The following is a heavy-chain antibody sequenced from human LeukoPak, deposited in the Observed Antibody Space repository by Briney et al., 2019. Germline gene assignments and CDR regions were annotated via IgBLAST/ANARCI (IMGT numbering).Heavy chain of an antibody. J-gene: IGHJ4*02. CDR2: KRYDGSNK. CDR1: GFTFSSYG. V-gene: IGHV3-30*02. CDR3: AKDHYEDRARYYDSSGYYRGDYFDY. Sequence: PGGPLRLSCAASGFTFSSYGMHWVRQAPGKGLERVAFKRYDGSNKYYADSVKGRFTISRDNSKDTLYLQMNSLRAEDTAMYYCAKDHYEDRARYYDSSGYYRGDYFDYWGRGTLVTVSS. D-gene: IGHD3-22*01.